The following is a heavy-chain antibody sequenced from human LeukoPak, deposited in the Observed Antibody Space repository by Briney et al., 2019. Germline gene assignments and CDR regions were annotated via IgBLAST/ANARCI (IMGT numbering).Heavy chain of an antibody. CDR2: IKQDGSEK. CDR1: GFTFSSYW. V-gene: IGHV3-7*03. CDR3: AREAWIQLWLLDDH. D-gene: IGHD5-18*01. J-gene: IGHJ5*02. Sequence: GGSLRLSCAASGFTFSSYWMSWVRQAPGKGLEWVANIKQDGSEKYYVDSVKGRFTISRDNAKNSLYLQMNSLRAEDTAVYYCAREAWIQLWLLDDHWGQGTLVTVSS.